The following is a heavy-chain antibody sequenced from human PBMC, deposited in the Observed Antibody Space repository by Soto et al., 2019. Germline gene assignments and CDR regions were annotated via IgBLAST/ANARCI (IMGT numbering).Heavy chain of an antibody. Sequence: PPETLSLTCTLSGGSMSNYYGSWIRQPPGTGLEGMGYMYYSGSTSYNPSPKSRVTMSVGTSRNQLSLNLTSVTAADTAVYYCARGYSPALGAPWARVNWLDPWGQGTLVTVSS. V-gene: IGHV4-59*01. J-gene: IGHJ5*02. CDR2: MYYSGST. CDR3: ARGYSPALGAPWARVNWLDP. CDR1: GGSMSNYY. D-gene: IGHD1-26*01.